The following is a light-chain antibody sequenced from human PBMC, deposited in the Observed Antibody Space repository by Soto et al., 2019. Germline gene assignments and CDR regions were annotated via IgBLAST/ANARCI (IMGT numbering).Light chain of an antibody. CDR1: ENINSY. CDR3: QQSYSRLVT. Sequence: DIQMTQSPSSLSASVEDRVIITCRASENINSYLNWYQQKPGKAPKLLIYAASSLQSGVPSRFSGSGSETVFTLTINNLQPEDSATYYCQQSYSRLVTFGKGTKVEIK. V-gene: IGKV1-39*01. CDR2: AAS. J-gene: IGKJ1*01.